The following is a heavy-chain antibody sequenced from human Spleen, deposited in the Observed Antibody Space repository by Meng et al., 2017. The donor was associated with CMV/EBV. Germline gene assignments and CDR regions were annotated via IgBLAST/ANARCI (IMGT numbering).Heavy chain of an antibody. CDR3: GRGGGLGGGNVFDY. Sequence: GGTVSSYAISWVRQAHGQGLEWMGGVNPVFGTTNSEQKFQGRGTITTDESTTTAYMQLSRLTSADTAVYYCGRGGGLGGGNVFDYWGQGVLVTVSS. CDR1: GGTVSSYA. D-gene: IGHD4-23*01. CDR2: VNPVFGTT. J-gene: IGHJ4*02. V-gene: IGHV1-69*05.